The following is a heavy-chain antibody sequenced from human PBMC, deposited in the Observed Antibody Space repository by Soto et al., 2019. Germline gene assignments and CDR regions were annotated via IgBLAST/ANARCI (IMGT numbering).Heavy chain of an antibody. CDR3: ARVRLPAAIRGLGYFDY. CDR2: IYHSGST. CDR1: GGSSSSGGFS. V-gene: IGHV4-30-2*01. D-gene: IGHD2-2*02. Sequence: QLQLQESGSGLVKPSQTLSLTCAVSGGSSSSGGFSWSWIRQPPGKGLEWIGYIYHSGSTYYNTSLKSRVTISVDRSKNQFSLKLSCVTAADTAVYYCARVRLPAAIRGLGYFDYWGQGTLVTVSS. J-gene: IGHJ4*02.